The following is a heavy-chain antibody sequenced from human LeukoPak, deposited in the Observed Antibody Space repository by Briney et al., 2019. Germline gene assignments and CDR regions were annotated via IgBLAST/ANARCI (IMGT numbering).Heavy chain of an antibody. CDR3: ARGIFLYYYDSSGHTDY. Sequence: GGSLRLSCAASGFTFSSYAMHWVRQAPGKGLEWVAVISYDGSNKYYADSVKGRFTISRDNSKNTLYLQMNSLRAEDTAVYYCARGIFLYYYDSSGHTDYWGQGTLVTVSS. CDR2: ISYDGSNK. J-gene: IGHJ4*02. D-gene: IGHD3-22*01. V-gene: IGHV3-30-3*01. CDR1: GFTFSSYA.